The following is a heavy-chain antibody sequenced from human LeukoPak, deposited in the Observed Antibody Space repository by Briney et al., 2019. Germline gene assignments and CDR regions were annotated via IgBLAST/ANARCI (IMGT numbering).Heavy chain of an antibody. CDR1: GASVSGSLSY. V-gene: IGHV4-39*01. Sequence: SETLSLTCTVSGASVSGSLSYWGWVRPPPGKVPELVANVYYTGSTYYNPSLKSRVTMSVDTSKNQFSLKMTSVTAADTAIYYCARLTKGRYFDYIFAFWGQGILVTVSS. J-gene: IGHJ4*02. D-gene: IGHD3-9*01. CDR2: VYYTGST. CDR3: ARLTKGRYFDYIFAF.